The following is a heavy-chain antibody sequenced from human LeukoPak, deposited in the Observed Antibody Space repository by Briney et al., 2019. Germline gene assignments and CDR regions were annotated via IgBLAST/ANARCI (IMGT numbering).Heavy chain of an antibody. D-gene: IGHD3-16*01. CDR2: ISSSGST. V-gene: IGHV4-61*02. CDR3: ARETSQKGAHYMDV. CDR1: GDSISSGDYY. J-gene: IGHJ6*03. Sequence: SQTLSLTCTVSGDSISSGDYYWSWIRQPAGKGLEWIGRISSSGSTNYNPFLKSRVTISVDTSKNQFSLKLSSVTAADTAVYYCARETSQKGAHYMDVWGKGTTVTISS.